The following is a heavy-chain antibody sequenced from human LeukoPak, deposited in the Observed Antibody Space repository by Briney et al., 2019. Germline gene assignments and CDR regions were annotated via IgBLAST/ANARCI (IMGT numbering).Heavy chain of an antibody. J-gene: IGHJ4*02. V-gene: IGHV3-21*01. Sequence: GGSLRLACAASGFTFSSYSMNWVRQAPGKGLEWVSSISSSSSYIYYADSVKGRFTISRDNAKNSLYLQMNSLGAEDTAVYYCARVCDYVWGSYRCFDYWGQGTLVTVSS. CDR2: ISSSSSYI. CDR3: ARVCDYVWGSYRCFDY. CDR1: GFTFSSYS. D-gene: IGHD3-16*02.